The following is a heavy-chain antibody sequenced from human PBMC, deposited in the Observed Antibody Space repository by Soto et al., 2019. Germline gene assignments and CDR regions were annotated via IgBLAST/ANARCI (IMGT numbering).Heavy chain of an antibody. CDR3: AINSPNCSSTSCYESADY. Sequence: ASVKVSCKASGGTFSSYAISWVRQAPGQGLEWIGGIIPIFGTANYAQKFQGRVTITANESTSTAYMELSRLRSEDTAEYYCAINSPNCSSTSCYESADYWGQGTLVTVSS. V-gene: IGHV1-69*13. CDR1: GGTFSSYA. CDR2: IIPIFGTA. D-gene: IGHD2-2*01. J-gene: IGHJ4*02.